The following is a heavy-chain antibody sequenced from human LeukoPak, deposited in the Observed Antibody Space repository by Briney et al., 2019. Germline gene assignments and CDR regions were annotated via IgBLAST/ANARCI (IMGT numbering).Heavy chain of an antibody. V-gene: IGHV3-48*04. CDR1: GFTFSSYT. CDR3: ARTYYDSSGYAFDY. D-gene: IGHD3-22*01. J-gene: IGHJ4*02. CDR2: VSSSGSTI. Sequence: GGSLRLSCAASGFTFSSYTMNWVRQAPGKGLEWVSYVSSSGSTIYYADSVKGRFTISRDNAKNSLYLEMNSLRAEDPAVYYCARTYYDSSGYAFDYWGQGTLVTVSS.